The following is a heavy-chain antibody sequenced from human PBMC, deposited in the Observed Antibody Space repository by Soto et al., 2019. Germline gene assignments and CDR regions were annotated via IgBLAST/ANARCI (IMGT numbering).Heavy chain of an antibody. CDR2: VNSDGTST. J-gene: IGHJ5*02. CDR3: ASSVGAGNWFGP. V-gene: IGHV3-74*01. CDR1: GFTFSRYW. D-gene: IGHD3-3*01. Sequence: EVQLVESGGGLVQPGGSLRLSCAASGFTFSRYWMHWVRQAPGKGLVWVSRVNSDGTSTSYADSVKGRFTISRDNAKNTLSLQMNSLRTEDTAVYYCASSVGAGNWFGPWGQGTLVTVSS.